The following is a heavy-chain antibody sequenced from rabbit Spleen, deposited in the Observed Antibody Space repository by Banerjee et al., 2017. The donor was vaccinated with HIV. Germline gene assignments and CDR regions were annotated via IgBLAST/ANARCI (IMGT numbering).Heavy chain of an antibody. CDR2: MHTNGGVT. V-gene: IGHV1S40*01. Sequence: QSLEESGGDLVQPGTSLTLTCTASGFSFNSGYWTCWVRQAPGKGLELIACMHTNGGVTWYASWAKGRFTISKSTSLNTVTLQMTSLTAADTATYFCARGDFSWIVSGTWMAPFNFWGPGTLVTVS. CDR3: ARGDFSWIVSGTWMAPFNF. D-gene: IGHD1-1*01. J-gene: IGHJ4*01. CDR1: GFSFNSGYW.